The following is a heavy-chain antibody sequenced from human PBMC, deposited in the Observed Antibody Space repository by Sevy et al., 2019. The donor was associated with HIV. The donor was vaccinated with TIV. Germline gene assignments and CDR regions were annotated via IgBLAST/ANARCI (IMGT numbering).Heavy chain of an antibody. J-gene: IGHJ4*02. V-gene: IGHV3-23*01. CDR3: AREGCTKPHDY. CDR2: LSFGCGEI. CDR1: GFTFSKYS. Sequence: GGSLRLSCAASGFTFSKYSMSWVRQPPGKGLEWVSTLSFGCGEINYADSVKGQFTISRDNFKSSVYLQMNNLGPEDTAVYYCAREGCTKPHDYWGQGTLVTVSS. D-gene: IGHD2-8*01.